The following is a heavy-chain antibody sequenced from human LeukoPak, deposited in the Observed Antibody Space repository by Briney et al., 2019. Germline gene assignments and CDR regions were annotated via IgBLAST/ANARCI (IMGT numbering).Heavy chain of an antibody. CDR3: ARVSGYDLNWFDP. J-gene: IGHJ5*02. CDR1: GYTFTSYD. CDR2: MNPNSGNT. D-gene: IGHD5-12*01. V-gene: IGHV1-8*01. Sequence: ASVKVSCKASGYTFTSYDINWVRQATGQGLEWMGWMNPNSGNTGYAQKFQGRVTMTRNTSISTAYMELSSLRSEDTVVYYCARVSGYDLNWFDPWGQGTLVTVSS.